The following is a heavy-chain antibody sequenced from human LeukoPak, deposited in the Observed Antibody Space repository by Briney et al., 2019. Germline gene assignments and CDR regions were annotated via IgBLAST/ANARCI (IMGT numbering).Heavy chain of an antibody. Sequence: GASVKVSCKASGYTFTSYDINWVRQATGQGLEWMGWMNPNSGNTGYAQKFQGRVTMTRNTSINTAYMELSSLRSEDTAVYYCARVSGRADAFDIWGQGTMVTVSS. CDR3: ARVSGRADAFDI. V-gene: IGHV1-8*01. D-gene: IGHD6-25*01. CDR2: MNPNSGNT. CDR1: GYTFTSYD. J-gene: IGHJ3*02.